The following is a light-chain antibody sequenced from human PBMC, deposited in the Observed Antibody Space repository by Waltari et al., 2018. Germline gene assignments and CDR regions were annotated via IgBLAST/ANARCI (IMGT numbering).Light chain of an antibody. CDR1: SSAVGGFNY. V-gene: IGLV2-14*01. J-gene: IGLJ2*01. CDR2: EVT. CDR3: SSYTSSTYPVV. Sequence: QSALTQPASVSGSPGQSVPISCTGPSSAVGGFNYFSCYQQHPGNAPKLMIYEVTHRPAGGSNRFSGAKSGNTASLTISGLQAEDEADYYCSSYTSSTYPVVFGGGTKLSVL.